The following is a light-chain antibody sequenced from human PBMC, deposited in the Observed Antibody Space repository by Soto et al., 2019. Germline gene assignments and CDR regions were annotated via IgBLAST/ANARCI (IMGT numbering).Light chain of an antibody. Sequence: QSVLPQPPSASGTPGQRVTISCSTSNSRSGSNYVYWYQQLPGTAPKLLIYRNDQRPSGVPDRFSGSKSGTSASLAISGLRSEDEADYYCAKWDDSLRVYVFGTVTKLTVL. CDR3: AKWDDSLRVYV. CDR2: RND. J-gene: IGLJ1*01. V-gene: IGLV1-47*01. CDR1: NSRSGSNY.